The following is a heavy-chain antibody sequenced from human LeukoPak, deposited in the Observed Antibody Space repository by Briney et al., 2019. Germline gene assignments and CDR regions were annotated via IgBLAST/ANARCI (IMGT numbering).Heavy chain of an antibody. Sequence: PGGSLRLSCAASGFTYSSYAMSWVRQAPGKGLEWVSAISGSGGSTYYADSVKGRFTISRDNSKNTLYLQMNSLRAEDTAVYYCAKAPARDSSGYYTYWGQGTLVTVSS. CDR3: AKAPARDSSGYYTY. D-gene: IGHD3-22*01. V-gene: IGHV3-23*01. CDR2: ISGSGGST. CDR1: GFTYSSYA. J-gene: IGHJ4*02.